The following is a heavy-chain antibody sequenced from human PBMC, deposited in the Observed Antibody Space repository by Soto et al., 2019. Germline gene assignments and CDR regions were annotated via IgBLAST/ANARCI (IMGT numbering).Heavy chain of an antibody. CDR3: ALTDIDGYSYYFDY. Sequence: QVQLVQSGAEVKKPGSSVKVSCKASGGTFSSYAISWVRQAPGQGLEWMGGIIPIFGTANYAQKFQGRVTITADESTSTAYMELSSLRSEDTAVYYSALTDIDGYSYYFDYWGQGTLVTVSS. D-gene: IGHD5-18*01. CDR1: GGTFSSYA. V-gene: IGHV1-69*01. J-gene: IGHJ4*02. CDR2: IIPIFGTA.